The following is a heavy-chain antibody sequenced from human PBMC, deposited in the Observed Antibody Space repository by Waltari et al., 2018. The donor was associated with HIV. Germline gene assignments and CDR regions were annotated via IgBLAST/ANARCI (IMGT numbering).Heavy chain of an antibody. CDR1: GFTFSSYA. Sequence: EVQLVESGEGLVQPGGSLRLSCAASGFTFSSYAMHWVRQAPGKGLEYVSAISSNGGSTYYADSVKGRFTISRDNSKNTLYLQMGSLRAEDMAVYYCARLRDGGNSRGRGYPFLYWGQGTLVTVSS. V-gene: IGHV3-64*02. J-gene: IGHJ4*02. CDR2: ISSNGGST. CDR3: ARLRDGGNSRGRGYPFLY. D-gene: IGHD2-21*02.